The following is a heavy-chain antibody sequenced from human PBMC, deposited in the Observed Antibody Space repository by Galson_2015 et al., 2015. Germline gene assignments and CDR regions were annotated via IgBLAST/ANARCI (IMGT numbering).Heavy chain of an antibody. J-gene: IGHJ4*02. CDR2: IYPGDSDT. CDR1: GYSFTSYW. Sequence: QSGAEVKKPGESLQISCKGSGYSFTSYWIGWVRQMPGKGLEWMGIIYPGDSDTRYSPSFQGQVTISADKSISTAYLQWSSLKASDTAMYYCARPNYGDDLQYYFDYWGQGTLVTVSS. V-gene: IGHV5-51*01. D-gene: IGHD4-17*01. CDR3: ARPNYGDDLQYYFDY.